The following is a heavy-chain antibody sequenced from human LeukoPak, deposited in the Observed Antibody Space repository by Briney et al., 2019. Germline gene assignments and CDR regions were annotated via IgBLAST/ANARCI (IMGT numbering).Heavy chain of an antibody. Sequence: GGSLRLSCAASGFTFSSDAMSWVRQAPGKGLEWVSAISGSGGSTYYADSVKGRFTISRDNAKNSLYLQTNSLRAEDTAVYYCARDGGCSSTSCYPAGDYWGQGTLVTVSS. D-gene: IGHD2-2*01. J-gene: IGHJ4*02. CDR1: GFTFSSDA. CDR2: ISGSGGST. V-gene: IGHV3-23*01. CDR3: ARDGGCSSTSCYPAGDY.